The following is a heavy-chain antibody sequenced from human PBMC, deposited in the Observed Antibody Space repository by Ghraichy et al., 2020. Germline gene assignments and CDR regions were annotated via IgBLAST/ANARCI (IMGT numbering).Heavy chain of an antibody. CDR2: INYSGST. CDR1: GGSFSGYY. CDR3: ARGGRRGYSGYEPPYYYYYMDV. Sequence: SETLSLTCAVYGGSFSGYYWSWIRQPPGKGLEWIGEINYSGSTNYNPSLKSRVTISVDTSKNQFSLKLSSVTAADTAVYYCARGGRRGYSGYEPPYYYYYMDVWGKGTTVTVSS. V-gene: IGHV4-34*01. D-gene: IGHD5-12*01. J-gene: IGHJ6*03.